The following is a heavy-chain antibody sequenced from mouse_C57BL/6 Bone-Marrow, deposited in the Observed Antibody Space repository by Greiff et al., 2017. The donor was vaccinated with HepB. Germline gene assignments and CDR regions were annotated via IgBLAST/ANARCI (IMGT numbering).Heavy chain of an antibody. Sequence: VQLQQSGPELVKPGASVKISCKASGYAFSSSWMNWVKQRPGKGLEWIGRIYPGDGDTNYNGKFKGKATLTADKSSSTVYMELSRLTSEDSAVYFCARHEGYSNYPAWFAYWGQGTLVTVSA. V-gene: IGHV1-82*01. D-gene: IGHD2-5*01. CDR1: GYAFSSSW. J-gene: IGHJ3*01. CDR3: ARHEGYSNYPAWFAY. CDR2: IYPGDGDT.